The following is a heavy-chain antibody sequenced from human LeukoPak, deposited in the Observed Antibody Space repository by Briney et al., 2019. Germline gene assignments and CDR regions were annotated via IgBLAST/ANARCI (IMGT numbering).Heavy chain of an antibody. CDR1: GFTFSSYA. D-gene: IGHD3-3*01. J-gene: IGHJ1*01. Sequence: GGSLRLSCAASGFTFSSYAMSWVRQAPGKGLEWVSAISGSGGSTYYADSVKGRFTISRDNSKNTLYLQMNSLRAEDTAVYYCAKDIPNDYDFWSGYYRAPAEYFQHWGQGTLVTVFS. CDR3: AKDIPNDYDFWSGYYRAPAEYFQH. CDR2: ISGSGGST. V-gene: IGHV3-23*01.